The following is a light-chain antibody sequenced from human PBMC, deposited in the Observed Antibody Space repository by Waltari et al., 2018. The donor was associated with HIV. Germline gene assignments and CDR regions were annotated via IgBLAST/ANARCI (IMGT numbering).Light chain of an antibody. CDR3: ASWDDNLGHWI. V-gene: IGLV1-47*01. CDR1: KSTIRNNF. J-gene: IGLJ2*01. Sequence: QPKMTQAPSASKPPGQRITMSCSGTKSTIRNNFIYWYQQLAGAAPRLAMARNDQRPAGVPNRFSGTKSGTSAFLAITGLRLDDEATYFCASWDDNLGHWIFGGGTKLTVL. CDR2: RND.